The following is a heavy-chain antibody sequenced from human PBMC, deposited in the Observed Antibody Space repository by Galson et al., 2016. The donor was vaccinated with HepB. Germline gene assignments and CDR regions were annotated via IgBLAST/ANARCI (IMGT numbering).Heavy chain of an antibody. D-gene: IGHD2-2*01. CDR2: INAGNGNT. CDR3: ARWCSSTSCQGGMDV. V-gene: IGHV1-3*01. Sequence: SVKVSCKASGYTFTSYAMHWVRQAPGQRLEWMGWINAGNGNTKYSQKFQGRVTITRDTSARTAYVELSSLRSEDTAVYYCARWCSSTSCQGGMDVWGQGTTVTVSS. J-gene: IGHJ6*02. CDR1: GYTFTSYA.